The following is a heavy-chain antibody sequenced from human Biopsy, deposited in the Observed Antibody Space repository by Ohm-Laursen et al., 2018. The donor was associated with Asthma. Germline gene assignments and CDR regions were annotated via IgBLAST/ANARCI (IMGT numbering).Heavy chain of an antibody. CDR3: ARRGGVRRYFDY. V-gene: IGHV4-30-4*02. CDR1: GGSISSGAYY. Sequence: SDTLSLTCTVSGGSISSGAYYWSWVRQPPGKGLEWIGYIYYIGSTYYNPSLKSRVAISLDTSKIQFSLKLSSVTAADTAVYFCARRGGVRRYFDYWGQGTLVTVSS. D-gene: IGHD3-16*01. CDR2: IYYIGST. J-gene: IGHJ4*02.